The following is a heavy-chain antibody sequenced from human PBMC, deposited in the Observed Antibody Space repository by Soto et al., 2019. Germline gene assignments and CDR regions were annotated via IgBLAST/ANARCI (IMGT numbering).Heavy chain of an antibody. J-gene: IGHJ4*02. D-gene: IGHD3-10*01. CDR2: IKSKTDGGTT. Sequence: EVQLVESGGGLVKPGGSLRLSCAASGFTFSNAWMSWVRQAPGKGLEWVGRIKSKTDGGTTDYAAPVKGRFTISRDDSKNTLYLQMNSLKTEDTAVYYCTTDSVLYWAYGSGSYYSKVKDYWGQGTLVNVSS. V-gene: IGHV3-15*01. CDR3: TTDSVLYWAYGSGSYYSKVKDY. CDR1: GFTFSNAW.